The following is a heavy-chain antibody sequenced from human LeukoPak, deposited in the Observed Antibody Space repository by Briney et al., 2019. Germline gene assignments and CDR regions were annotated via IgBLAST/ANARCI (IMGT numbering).Heavy chain of an antibody. Sequence: PGRSLRLSCAASGFSFSDYWMSWVRQAPGKGLEWVANVKPDGSEKYYVDSVKGRFTISRDNARNSLYLQMDSLRAEDTAVYYCANLWEMGYWGQGTLVTVSS. V-gene: IGHV3-7*01. D-gene: IGHD5-24*01. CDR1: GFSFSDYW. CDR2: VKPDGSEK. J-gene: IGHJ4*02. CDR3: ANLWEMGY.